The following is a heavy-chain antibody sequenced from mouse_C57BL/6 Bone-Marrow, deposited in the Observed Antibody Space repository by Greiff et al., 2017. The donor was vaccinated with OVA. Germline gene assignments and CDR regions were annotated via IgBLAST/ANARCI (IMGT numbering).Heavy chain of an antibody. V-gene: IGHV7-3*01. CDR3: ARYKGRVAVDYFDY. J-gene: IGHJ2*01. CDR2: IRNKPNGSTT. D-gene: IGHD1-1*01. CDR1: GFTFTNYY. Sequence: EVKLMESGGGLLQPGDSLSLSCAASGFTFTNYYMSWFRQPPGKALKWLAFIRNKPNGSTTEYSASVKGRFTISRDNSQSILYLQMNALRAEDSATYYCARYKGRVAVDYFDYWGQGTALTVSS.